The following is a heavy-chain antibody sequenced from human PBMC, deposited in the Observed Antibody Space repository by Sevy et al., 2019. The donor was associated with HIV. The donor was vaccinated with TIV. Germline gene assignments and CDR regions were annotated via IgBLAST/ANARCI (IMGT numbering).Heavy chain of an antibody. D-gene: IGHD2-2*01. CDR2: INHSGST. CDR3: ARGPLVGYCSSTSCYDYYYGMDV. CDR1: GGSFSGYY. Sequence: SETRSLTCAVYGGSFSGYYWSWIRQPPGKGLEWIGEINHSGSTNYNPSLKSRVTISVDTSKNQFSLKLSSVTAADTAVYYCARGPLVGYCSSTSCYDYYYGMDVWGQGTTVTVSS. V-gene: IGHV4-34*01. J-gene: IGHJ6*02.